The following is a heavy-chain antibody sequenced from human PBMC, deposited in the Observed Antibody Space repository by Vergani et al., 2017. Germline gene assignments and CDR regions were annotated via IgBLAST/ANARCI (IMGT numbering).Heavy chain of an antibody. D-gene: IGHD2-15*01. J-gene: IGHJ4*01. Sequence: EVQVVETGGGLVQPGGSLRVSCSASGFRVTTYYMSWVRQAPGKGLEWVSVIKSDGRTSYAESVRGRFTISRDTSRNAVYLQMNILRVEDTGVYYCTRSECSGTTCYGHYFDLWGHGILVTVSS. CDR3: TRSECSGTTCYGHYFDL. CDR1: GFRVTTYY. V-gene: IGHV3-66*02. CDR2: IKSDGRT.